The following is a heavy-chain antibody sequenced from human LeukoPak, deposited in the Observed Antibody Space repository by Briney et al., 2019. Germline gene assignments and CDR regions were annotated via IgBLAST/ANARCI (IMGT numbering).Heavy chain of an antibody. CDR2: IHYDGRNQ. Sequence: GGSLRLSCAASGFTFSSYGMHWVRQAPGKGLEWVTFIHYDGRNQYYADSVKGRFTISRDNSKNTLYLQMNSLRPEDTAVYYCAKAAYDSSGSWYYFDYWGQGTLVTVSS. V-gene: IGHV3-30*02. D-gene: IGHD3-22*01. J-gene: IGHJ4*02. CDR1: GFTFSSYG. CDR3: AKAAYDSSGSWYYFDY.